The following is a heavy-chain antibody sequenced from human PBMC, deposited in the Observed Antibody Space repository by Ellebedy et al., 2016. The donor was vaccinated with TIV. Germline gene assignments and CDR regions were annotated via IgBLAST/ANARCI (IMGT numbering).Heavy chain of an antibody. CDR1: GDSISSSSYY. CDR2: IYYGGST. J-gene: IGHJ4*02. Sequence: MPSETLSLTCTVSGDSISSSSYYWGWIRQPPGKGPEWIGSIYYGGSTYYNPSLKSRVTISVDTSKNQFSLKLSSVTAADTAVFNCARHPLEWLVGPMYFDYWGQGTLVTVSS. D-gene: IGHD6-19*01. V-gene: IGHV4-39*01. CDR3: ARHPLEWLVGPMYFDY.